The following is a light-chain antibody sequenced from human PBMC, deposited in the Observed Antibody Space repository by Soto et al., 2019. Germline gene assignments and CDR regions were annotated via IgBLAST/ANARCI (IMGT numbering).Light chain of an antibody. CDR2: DAS. Sequence: PGERAALSCGASESVSSNQLAWYQQKPGLAPRLLIYDASSRASGIPERFSGSGSGTGFSLTISSPEPEDSAVYYCQQYGSSPITFGQGTRLEIK. V-gene: IGKV3D-20*01. J-gene: IGKJ5*01. CDR3: QQYGSSPIT. CDR1: ESVSSNQ.